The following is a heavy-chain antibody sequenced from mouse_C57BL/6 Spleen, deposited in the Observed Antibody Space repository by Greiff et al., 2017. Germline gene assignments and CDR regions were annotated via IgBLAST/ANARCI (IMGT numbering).Heavy chain of an antibody. J-gene: IGHJ2*01. CDR1: GYTFTSYW. V-gene: IGHV1-64*01. CDR3: ARLDGNYYFDY. D-gene: IGHD2-1*01. Sequence: VQLQQPGAELVKPGASVKLSCKASGYTFTSYWMHWVKQRPGQGLEWIGMIHPNSGSTNYNEKFKSKATLTVDKSSSTAYMQLSSLTSEDSAVYYCARLDGNYYFDYWGQGTTLTVSS. CDR2: IHPNSGST.